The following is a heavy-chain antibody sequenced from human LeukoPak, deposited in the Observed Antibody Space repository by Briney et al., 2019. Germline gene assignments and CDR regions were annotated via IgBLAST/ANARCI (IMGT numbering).Heavy chain of an antibody. V-gene: IGHV4-59*01. D-gene: IGHD3-3*01. Sequence: SETLSLTCTVSGGSISSYYWSWIRQPPGKGLEWIGYIYYSGSTNYNPSLKSRVTISVDTSKNQFSLKLSSVTAADTAVYYCARGTTYYDFWSGYWPGYYYYGMDAWGQGTTVTVSS. CDR2: IYYSGST. J-gene: IGHJ6*02. CDR3: ARGTTYYDFWSGYWPGYYYYGMDA. CDR1: GGSISSYY.